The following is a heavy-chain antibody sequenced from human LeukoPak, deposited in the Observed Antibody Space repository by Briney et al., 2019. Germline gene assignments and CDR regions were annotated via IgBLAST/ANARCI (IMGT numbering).Heavy chain of an antibody. V-gene: IGHV3-33*08. CDR1: GFAFSGYG. D-gene: IGHD2-2*02. CDR3: ARDNYCSSTDCYNFDY. J-gene: IGHJ4*02. CDR2: IWYDGSNK. Sequence: GGSLRLSCAASGFAFSGYGMHWVRQAPGKGLEWVAVIWYDGSNKYYEDSVKGRFTISRDTSTNALYLQMNSLRVDDTAVYYCARDNYCSSTDCYNFDYWGQGTLVTVSS.